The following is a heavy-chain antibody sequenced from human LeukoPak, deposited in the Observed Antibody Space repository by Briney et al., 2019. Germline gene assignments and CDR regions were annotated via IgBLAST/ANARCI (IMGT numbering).Heavy chain of an antibody. CDR2: ISGSGGST. J-gene: IGHJ4*02. V-gene: IGHV3-23*01. Sequence: GGSLRLSCAASGFTFSSYAMSWVRQAPGKGLEWVSAISGSGGSTYYADSVKGRFTISRDNSKNTLYLQMNSLRAEDTAVYYCAKDRRYSTSAEDVDYWGQGTLVTVSS. D-gene: IGHD6-6*01. CDR1: GFTFSSYA. CDR3: AKDRRYSTSAEDVDY.